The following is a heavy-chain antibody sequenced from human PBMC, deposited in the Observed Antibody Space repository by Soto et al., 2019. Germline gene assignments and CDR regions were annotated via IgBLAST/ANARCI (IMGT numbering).Heavy chain of an antibody. CDR2: IYHSGST. D-gene: IGHD3-22*01. CDR1: GGSISSSNW. J-gene: IGHJ1*01. Sequence: SETLSLTCAVSGGSISSSNWWSWVRQPPGKGLEWIGEIYHSGSTNYNPSLKSRVTISVDKSKNQFSLKLSSVTAADTAVYYCARDKGGNYYDSSGLTIEYFQHWGQGTLVTVSS. V-gene: IGHV4-4*02. CDR3: ARDKGGNYYDSSGLTIEYFQH.